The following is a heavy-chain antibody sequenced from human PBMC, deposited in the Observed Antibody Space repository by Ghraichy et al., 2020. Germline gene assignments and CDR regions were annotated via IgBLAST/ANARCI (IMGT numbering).Heavy chain of an antibody. D-gene: IGHD2-2*02. J-gene: IGHJ6*02. V-gene: IGHV4-4*07. CDR2: IYTSGST. CDR3: ARAGEVHCSSTSCYRGPRYYYYYGMDV. CDR1: GGSISSYY. Sequence: SETLSLTCTVSGGSISSYYWSWIRQPAGKGLEWIGRIYTSGSTNYNPSLKSRVTMSVDTSKNQFSLKLSSVTAADTAVYYCARAGEVHCSSTSCYRGPRYYYYYGMDVWGQGTTVTVSS.